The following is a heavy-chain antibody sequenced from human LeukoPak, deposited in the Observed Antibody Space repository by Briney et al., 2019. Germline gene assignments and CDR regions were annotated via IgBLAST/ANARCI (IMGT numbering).Heavy chain of an antibody. CDR2: INPSSGGT. V-gene: IGHV1-2*02. CDR3: ARSTMVQGVILVYYYGMDV. D-gene: IGHD3-10*01. Sequence: ASVKVSCKASGYTFTGYYIHWVRQAPGQGLEWMGWINPSSGGTNYAQKFQGRVTMTRDTSISTAYMELSRLRSDDTAVYYCARSTMVQGVILVYYYGMDVWGQGTTVTVSS. J-gene: IGHJ6*02. CDR1: GYTFTGYY.